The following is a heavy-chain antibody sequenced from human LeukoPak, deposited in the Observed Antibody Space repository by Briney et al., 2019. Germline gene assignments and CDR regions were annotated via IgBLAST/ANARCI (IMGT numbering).Heavy chain of an antibody. J-gene: IGHJ5*02. CDR2: INPNSGGT. V-gene: IGHV1-2*02. Sequence: GASVKNSCKASGYTFTSYYMHWVREAPGQGLEWMGWINPNSGGTNYAQKFQGRVTMTRDTSISTAYMELSRLRSDDTAVYYCAREEGPKYSSGWYFVLRYNWFDPWGQGTLVTVSS. CDR1: GYTFTSYY. CDR3: AREEGPKYSSGWYFVLRYNWFDP. D-gene: IGHD6-19*01.